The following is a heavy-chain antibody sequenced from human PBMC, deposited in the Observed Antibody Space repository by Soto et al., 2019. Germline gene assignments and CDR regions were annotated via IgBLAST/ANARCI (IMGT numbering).Heavy chain of an antibody. J-gene: IGHJ6*02. CDR2: ISYDGSNK. CDR1: GFTFSSYA. CDR3: ARGDREDIAVVVGCRPGEYGVDV. V-gene: IGHV3-30-3*01. D-gene: IGHD2-15*01. Sequence: QVQLVESGGGVVQPGRSLRLSCAASGFTFSSYAMHWVRQAPGKGLECVAVISYDGSNKFYRDSVKGRFTISRDNSKNTLHLQISGLRDEDAAVYYCARGDREDIAVVVGCRPGEYGVDVWGQGTTVTVSS.